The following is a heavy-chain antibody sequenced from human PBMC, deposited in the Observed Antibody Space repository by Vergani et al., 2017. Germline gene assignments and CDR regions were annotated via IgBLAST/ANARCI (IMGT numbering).Heavy chain of an antibody. V-gene: IGHV4-4*07. CDR2: TYTSGST. D-gene: IGHD3-22*01. J-gene: IGHJ4*02. CDR3: AREGLGDYDSSGYYYGVFDY. CDR1: GGSISSYY. Sequence: QVQLQESGPGLVNPSETLSLTCTVSGGSISSYYWSWIRQPAGKGLEWIGRTYTSGSTNYNPSLKSRATMSVDTPKNQFSLKLSSVTAADTAVYYCAREGLGDYDSSGYYYGVFDYWGQGTLVTVSS.